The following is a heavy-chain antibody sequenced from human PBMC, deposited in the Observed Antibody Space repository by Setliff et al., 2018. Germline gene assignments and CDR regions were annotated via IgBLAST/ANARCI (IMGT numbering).Heavy chain of an antibody. Sequence: SETLSLTRTVSGGSISPHYWSWIRQPAGKGLEWIGRVYNDGSTNYNPFLKSRLTMSVDTSQNQFSLKLRSVTAADTAVYFCASRYCSSTNCWNWFDPWGQGTLVTVSS. D-gene: IGHD2-2*01. CDR3: ASRYCSSTNCWNWFDP. J-gene: IGHJ5*02. CDR1: GGSISPHY. V-gene: IGHV4-4*07. CDR2: VYNDGST.